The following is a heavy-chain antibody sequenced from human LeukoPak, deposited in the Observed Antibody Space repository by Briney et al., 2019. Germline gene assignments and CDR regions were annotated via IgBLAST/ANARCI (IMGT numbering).Heavy chain of an antibody. D-gene: IGHD3-10*01. CDR3: ARAKPKNMVRGLIMRRESRYYFDY. V-gene: IGHV3-53*01. Sequence: GGSLRLSCAASGFTVSSNYMSWVRQAPGKGLEWVPVIYSGGSTYYADSVKGRFTISRDNSKSTLYIQMNSLRAEDTAVYYCARAKPKNMVRGLIMRRESRYYFDYWGQGTLVTVSS. CDR2: IYSGGST. CDR1: GFTVSSNY. J-gene: IGHJ4*02.